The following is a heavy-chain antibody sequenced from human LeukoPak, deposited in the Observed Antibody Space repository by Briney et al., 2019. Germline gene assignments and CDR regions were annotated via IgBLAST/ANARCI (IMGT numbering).Heavy chain of an antibody. CDR3: ARDLHPVYGGNGNFDY. Sequence: GGSLRLSCAASGFTFSSYSMNWVRQAPGKGLEWVSYISSSSSTIYYADSVKGRFTISRDNAKNSLYLQMNSLRAEDTAVYYCARDLHPVYGGNGNFDYWGQGTLVTVSS. CDR2: ISSSSSTI. CDR1: GFTFSSYS. D-gene: IGHD4-23*01. V-gene: IGHV3-48*01. J-gene: IGHJ4*02.